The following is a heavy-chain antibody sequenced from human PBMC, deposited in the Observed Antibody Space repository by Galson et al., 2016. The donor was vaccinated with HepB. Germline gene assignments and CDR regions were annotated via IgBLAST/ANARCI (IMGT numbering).Heavy chain of an antibody. CDR3: AKSRTTTAVGTRVDC. CDR2: ISGSSTST. D-gene: IGHD6-13*01. V-gene: IGHV3-23*01. J-gene: IGHJ4*02. Sequence: SLRLSCAASGLTFINYAMSWVRQAPGKGLAWVAVISGSSTSTYYADSVKGRFTISRDNSKNTVYLQMDSLRAEDTAVYYCAKSRTTTAVGTRVDCWGQETQVTVSS. CDR1: GLTFINYA.